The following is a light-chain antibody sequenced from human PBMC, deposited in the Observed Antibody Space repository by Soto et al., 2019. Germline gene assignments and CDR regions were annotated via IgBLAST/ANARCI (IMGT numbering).Light chain of an antibody. CDR2: AAS. V-gene: IGKV1-17*01. Sequence: DIQMTQSPSSLSASVGDRVTITCRASQDIRSDLGWFQQKPGKAPKLLIYAASNLQSGVPSRFSGSGSGTEFTLTISSLQPEDVATYYCLQHNNYPPTFGHGTKVEI. CDR1: QDIRSD. CDR3: LQHNNYPPT. J-gene: IGKJ1*01.